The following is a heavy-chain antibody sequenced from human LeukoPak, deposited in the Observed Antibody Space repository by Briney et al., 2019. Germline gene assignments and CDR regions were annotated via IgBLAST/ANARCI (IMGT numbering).Heavy chain of an antibody. J-gene: IGHJ4*02. Sequence: SETLSLTCAVYGGSFSGYYWSWIRQPPGKGLEWIGEINHSGSTNYNPSLKSRVTISVDTSKNQFSLKLSSVTAADTAVYYCARDRGHSSWWGQYYFDYWGQGTLVTVSS. CDR1: GGSFSGYY. CDR2: INHSGST. V-gene: IGHV4-34*01. D-gene: IGHD6-13*01. CDR3: ARDRGHSSWWGQYYFDY.